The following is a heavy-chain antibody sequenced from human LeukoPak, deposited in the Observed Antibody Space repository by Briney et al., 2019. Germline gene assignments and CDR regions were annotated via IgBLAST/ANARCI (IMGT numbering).Heavy chain of an antibody. V-gene: IGHV4-59*08. Sequence: SETLSLTCTVSGGSISSYYWSWIRQPPGQGLEWIGYIYYSGSTNYNPSLKSRVTISVDTSKNQFSRKLSSVTAADTAVYYCASSGGDTYYYDSSGYEFDYWGQGTLVTVSS. CDR2: IYYSGST. D-gene: IGHD3-22*01. CDR1: GGSISSYY. CDR3: ASSGGDTYYYDSSGYEFDY. J-gene: IGHJ4*02.